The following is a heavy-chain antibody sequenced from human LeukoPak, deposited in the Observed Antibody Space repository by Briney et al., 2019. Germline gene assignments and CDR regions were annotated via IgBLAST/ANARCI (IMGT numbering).Heavy chain of an antibody. D-gene: IGHD3-10*01. Sequence: GGSLRLSCAASGFTFSNYAMSWVRQAPGKGLEWVSGISRSAGSTYYADSAKGRFTISRDNSKNTLYLQMNSLRAEDTAVYYCAKNFGQYDNWGQGTLVTVSS. CDR3: AKNFGQYDN. CDR1: GFTFSNYA. V-gene: IGHV3-23*01. J-gene: IGHJ4*02. CDR2: ISRSAGST.